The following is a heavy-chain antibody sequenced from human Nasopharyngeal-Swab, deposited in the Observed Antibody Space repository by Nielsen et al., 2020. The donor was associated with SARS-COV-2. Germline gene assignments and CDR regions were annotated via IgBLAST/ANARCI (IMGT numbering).Heavy chain of an antibody. CDR2: IYPDDSGT. J-gene: IGHJ4*02. D-gene: IGHD1-26*01. Sequence: KVSCKASGYSFTSYWIGWVRQVPGKGLEWMGIIYPDDSGTRYSPSFQGQVTISADKSISTAYLQWSSLKASDTAMYYCARQAGGNYYLNFDYWGQGTLVTVSS. CDR1: GYSFTSYW. V-gene: IGHV5-51*01. CDR3: ARQAGGNYYLNFDY.